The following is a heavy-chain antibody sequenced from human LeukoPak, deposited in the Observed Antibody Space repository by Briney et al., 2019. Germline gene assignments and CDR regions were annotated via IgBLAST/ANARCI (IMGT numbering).Heavy chain of an antibody. CDR1: GGSISSYY. CDR3: ARHQRRSAPTDY. V-gene: IGHV4-39*01. CDR2: IYYSGST. J-gene: IGHJ4*02. D-gene: IGHD1-1*01. Sequence: SETLSLTCTVSGGSISSYYWGWIRQPPGKGLEWIGSIYYSGSTYYNPSLKSRVTVSVDTSKNQFSLKLSSVTAADTAVYYCARHQRRSAPTDYWGQGTLVTVSS.